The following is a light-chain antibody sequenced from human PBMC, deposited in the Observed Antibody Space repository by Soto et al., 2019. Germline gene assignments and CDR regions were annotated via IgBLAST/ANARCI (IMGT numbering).Light chain of an antibody. J-gene: IGKJ1*01. V-gene: IGKV1-5*03. Sequence: VQMTLSPSTLSASVGESVTIICRASQSVSSWLAWYQQKPGKAPTLLIHTASTLQSGVPSRFSGSGSGTDFTLIISSLQPDDFATYFCQQYNTYRTFGQGTKVDIK. CDR2: TAS. CDR1: QSVSSW. CDR3: QQYNTYRT.